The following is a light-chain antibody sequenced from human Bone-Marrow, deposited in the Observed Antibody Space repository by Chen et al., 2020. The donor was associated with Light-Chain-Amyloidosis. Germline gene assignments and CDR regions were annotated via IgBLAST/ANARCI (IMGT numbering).Light chain of an antibody. CDR1: QRVSNN. V-gene: IGKV3D-15*01. CDR2: GAS. CDR3: QQYDNWPPLT. Sequence: ELVMTQSPATLSVSPGERVTLSCRVSQRVSNNLAWYQQKPGQPPRLLMYGASTRATGIPARFSGSGSGTEFTLTITSLQSEDFAGYYCQQYDNWPPLTFGGGTKVVIK. J-gene: IGKJ4*01.